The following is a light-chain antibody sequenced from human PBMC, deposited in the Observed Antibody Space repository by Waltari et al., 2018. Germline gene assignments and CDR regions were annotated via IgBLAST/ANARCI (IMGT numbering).Light chain of an antibody. V-gene: IGLV7-43*01. Sequence: QTVVTQEPSLTVSPGGTVTPTCASSTGAVTSDYYPNWFQQKPGQAPRALIHSTIVRYSWTPTRCSCSRLGDKAALTLSGVQPEDEADYYCLLYYGGPWVFGGGTKVTVL. CDR2: STI. J-gene: IGLJ3*02. CDR1: TGAVTSDYY. CDR3: LLYYGGPWV.